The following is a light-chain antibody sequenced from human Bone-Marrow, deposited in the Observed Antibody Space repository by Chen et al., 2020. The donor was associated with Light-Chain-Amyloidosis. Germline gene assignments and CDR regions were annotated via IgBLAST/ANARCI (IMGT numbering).Light chain of an antibody. Sequence: ELTQPPSVSVSPGQTARITCSGDALPKQYAYWYQQKPGHAPVLVIYKDSERPSGIPERFSGSTSVTTVMLTISGVQAEDEADYYCQSTDSSGAYYVFGGGTKVTVL. CDR1: ALPKQY. CDR3: QSTDSSGAYYV. CDR2: KDS. V-gene: IGLV3-25*03. J-gene: IGLJ1*01.